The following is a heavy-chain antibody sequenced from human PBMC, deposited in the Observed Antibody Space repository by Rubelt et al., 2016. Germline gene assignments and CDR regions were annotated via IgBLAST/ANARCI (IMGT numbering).Heavy chain of an antibody. CDR1: GGSISSSSYY. CDR3: ARDDSSGYKAFDI. CDR2: IYYSGST. Sequence: QLQLQESGPGLVKPSETLSLTCTVSGGSISSSSYYWGWIRQPPGKGLEWIGSIYYSGSTYYNPSLKGRVTFAVHKSKYVCSRRVSAGSAADTAVYYCARDDSSGYKAFDIWGQGTMVTVSS. J-gene: IGHJ3*02. V-gene: IGHV4-39*07. D-gene: IGHD3-22*01.